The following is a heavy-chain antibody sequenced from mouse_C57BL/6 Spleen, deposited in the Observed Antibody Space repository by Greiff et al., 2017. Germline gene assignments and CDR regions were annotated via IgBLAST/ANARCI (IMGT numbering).Heavy chain of an antibody. D-gene: IGHD2-3*01. Sequence: QVQLQQPGAELVKPGASVKMSCKASGYTFTSYWITWVKQRPGQGLEWIGDIYPGSGSTNYNEKFKSKATLTVDTSSSTAYMQLSSLTSEDSAVYYCARVGDGYYDFDYWGQGTTLTVSS. CDR2: IYPGSGST. CDR3: ARVGDGYYDFDY. J-gene: IGHJ2*01. V-gene: IGHV1-55*01. CDR1: GYTFTSYW.